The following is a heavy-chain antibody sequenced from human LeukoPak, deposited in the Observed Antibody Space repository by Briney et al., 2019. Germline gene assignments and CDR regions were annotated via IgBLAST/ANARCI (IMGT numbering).Heavy chain of an antibody. V-gene: IGHV4-31*03. D-gene: IGHD3-3*01. CDR1: GGSISSGGYY. CDR2: IYCSGST. CDR3: ARDAFGFYYYGMDV. J-gene: IGHJ6*02. Sequence: SETLSLICTVSGGSISSGGYYWSWIRQHPGKGLEWIGYIYCSGSTYYNPSLKSRVTISVDTSKNQFSLKLSSVTAADTAVYYCARDAFGFYYYGMDVWGQGTTVTVSS.